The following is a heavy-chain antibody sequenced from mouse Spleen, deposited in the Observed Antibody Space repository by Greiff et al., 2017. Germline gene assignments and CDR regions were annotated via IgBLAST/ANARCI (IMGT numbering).Heavy chain of an antibody. CDR3: AITTVVATRYAMDY. J-gene: IGHJ4*01. V-gene: IGHV1-69*01. Sequence: QVQLQQSGAELVMPGASVKLSCKASGYTFTSYWMHWVKQRPGQGLEWIGEIDPSDSYTNYNQKFKGKATLTVDKSSITAYMQLSSLTSEDSAVYYCAITTVVATRYAMDYWGQGTSVTVSS. CDR1: GYTFTSYW. D-gene: IGHD1-1*01. CDR2: IDPSDSYT.